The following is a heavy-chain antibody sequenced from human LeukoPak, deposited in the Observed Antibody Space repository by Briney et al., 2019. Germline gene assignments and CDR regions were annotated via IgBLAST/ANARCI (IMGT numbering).Heavy chain of an antibody. V-gene: IGHV5-51*01. CDR2: IYPGGSDT. J-gene: IGHJ5*02. Sequence: GESLKISRQGSGYSFSNYWIGWVRQMPGKGLEWMGSIYPGGSDTKYSPSFQGQVTISADKSISTAYLQWSSLKASDTAIYYCARSPGSGNRFDPWGQGTPVTVSS. CDR1: GYSFSNYW. CDR3: ARSPGSGNRFDP. D-gene: IGHD2-15*01.